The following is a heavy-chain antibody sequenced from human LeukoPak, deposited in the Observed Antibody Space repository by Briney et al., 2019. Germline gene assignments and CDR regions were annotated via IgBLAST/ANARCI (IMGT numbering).Heavy chain of an antibody. V-gene: IGHV1-2*02. CDR1: GYTFTGYY. J-gene: IGHJ6*02. CDR3: GKGGEVGFYYGMDV. D-gene: IGHD3-16*01. CDR2: INPNSGGT. Sequence: ASVKVSCKAPGYTFTGYYMHWVRQAPGQGLEWMGWINPNSGGTNYAQKFQGRVTMTRDTSISTAYIELSRLRSDEPADYYLGKGGEVGFYYGMDVWGQGTTVTVSS.